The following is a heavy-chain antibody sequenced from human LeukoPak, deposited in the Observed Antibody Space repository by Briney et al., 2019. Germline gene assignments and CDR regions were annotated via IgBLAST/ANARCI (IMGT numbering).Heavy chain of an antibody. D-gene: IGHD6-6*01. J-gene: IGHJ6*03. Sequence: GASVKVSCKASGYTFTTYDINWVRQATGQGLEWMGWMNPNSGNTGYAQKFQGRVSITRNTSISTAYMELSSLRSEDTAVYYCARGAGSSSAYYYYYCYMDVWGKGTTVTVSS. CDR1: GYTFTTYD. CDR3: ARGAGSSSAYYYYYCYMDV. V-gene: IGHV1-8*03. CDR2: MNPNSGNT.